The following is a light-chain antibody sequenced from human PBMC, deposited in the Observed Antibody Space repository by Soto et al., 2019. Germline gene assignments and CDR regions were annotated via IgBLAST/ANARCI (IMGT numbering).Light chain of an antibody. CDR2: DVS. CDR1: SSDIGAYNF. J-gene: IGLJ1*01. V-gene: IGLV2-14*01. Sequence: QSVLTQPASVSGSPGQSITISCTGTSSDIGAYNFVPWYQQHPGKAPKLMIYDVSNRPSGVSDRFSGFKSGDTASLTISGLQAEDEADYYCTSYTTSGSYVFGTGTKVTVL. CDR3: TSYTTSGSYV.